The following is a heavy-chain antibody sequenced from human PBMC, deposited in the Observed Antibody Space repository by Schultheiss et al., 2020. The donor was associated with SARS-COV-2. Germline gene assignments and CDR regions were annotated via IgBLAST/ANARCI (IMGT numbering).Heavy chain of an antibody. CDR1: GFSLSTSGVG. V-gene: IGHV2-70*04. CDR3: ARMGIDYYDSSGYYWRWFDP. CDR2: IERDDDK. D-gene: IGHD3-22*01. Sequence: SGPTLVKPTQTLTLTCTFSGFSLSTSGVGVGWIRQPPGKALEWLARIERDDDKFYSTSLKTRLTISKDTSKNQVVLTMTNMDPVDTATYYCARMGIDYYDSSGYYWRWFDPWGQGTLVTVSS. J-gene: IGHJ5*02.